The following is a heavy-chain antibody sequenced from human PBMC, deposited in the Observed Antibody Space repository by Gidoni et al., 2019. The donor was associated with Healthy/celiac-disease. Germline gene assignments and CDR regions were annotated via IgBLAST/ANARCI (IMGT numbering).Heavy chain of an antibody. CDR1: EFTFSDYY. V-gene: IGHV3-11*01. CDR2: ISSSGKTI. Sequence: QVHLVESGGGLVIPGGSLRLSCAASEFTFSDYYMSWIRQAPGKGLEWVSYISSSGKTIYYADSVKGRFTISRDNAKNSLYLQMNNLRAEDTAVYFCARDPHFWSGYYTYWGQGTLVTVSS. D-gene: IGHD3-3*02. CDR3: ARDPHFWSGYYTY. J-gene: IGHJ4*02.